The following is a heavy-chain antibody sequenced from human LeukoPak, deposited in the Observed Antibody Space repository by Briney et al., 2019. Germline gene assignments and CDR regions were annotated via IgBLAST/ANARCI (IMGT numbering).Heavy chain of an antibody. CDR2: ISVYNGIT. CDR1: GYTFTSYG. CDR3: ARGPPVFTVSRGDY. V-gene: IGHV1-18*01. Sequence: ASVTVSCKASGYTFTSYGINWVRQAPGQGLEWMGWISVYNGITNYAQILQGRVTMTADRSTSTAYMELRGLRSDDTAVYYCARGPPVFTVSRGDYWGQGALVTVSS. J-gene: IGHJ4*02. D-gene: IGHD4-17*01.